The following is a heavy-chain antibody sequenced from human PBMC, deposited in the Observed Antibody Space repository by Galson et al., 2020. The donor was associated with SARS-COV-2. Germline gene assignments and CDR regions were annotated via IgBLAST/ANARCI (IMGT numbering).Heavy chain of an antibody. CDR1: GFTVSSNY. D-gene: IGHD2-2*01. Sequence: AGGSLRLSCAASGFTVSSNYMSWVRQAPGKGLEWVSAIYTGGSTYYADSVKGRFTISRDNSKNTLYLQMNSLRAEDTAVYYCARGSTSSDYYYGMDVWGQGTTVTVSS. V-gene: IGHV3-53*01. CDR3: ARGSTSSDYYYGMDV. CDR2: IYTGGST. J-gene: IGHJ6*02.